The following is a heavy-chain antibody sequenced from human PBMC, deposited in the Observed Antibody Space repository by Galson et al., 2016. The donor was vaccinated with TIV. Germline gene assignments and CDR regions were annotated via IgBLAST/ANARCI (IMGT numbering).Heavy chain of an antibody. CDR2: FDPQDGET. V-gene: IGHV1-24*01. J-gene: IGHJ4*02. CDR3: TTDFSWYQRPVMGTSTDDY. D-gene: IGHD6-13*01. CDR1: GFSLTELS. Sequence: SVKVSCKVSGFSLTELSIHWVRQTPEKGLEWMGGFDPQDGETIYSQKFQGRITMTEDTSTDTAYMVLSSLRADDTAVYYCTTDFSWYQRPVMGTSTDDYWGQGTLVTVSS.